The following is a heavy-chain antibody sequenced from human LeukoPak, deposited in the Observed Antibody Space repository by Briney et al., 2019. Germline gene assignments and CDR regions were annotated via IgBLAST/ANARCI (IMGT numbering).Heavy chain of an antibody. J-gene: IGHJ6*02. Sequence: SETLSLTCTVSGGSISSSSYYWGWIRQPPGKGLEWIGEINHSGSTNYNPSLKSRVTISVDTSKNQFSLKLSSVTAADTAVYYCARGPYGSGSYYNVRQRLFGMDVWGQGTTVTVSS. D-gene: IGHD3-10*01. CDR2: INHSGST. CDR1: GGSISSSSYY. CDR3: ARGPYGSGSYYNVRQRLFGMDV. V-gene: IGHV4-39*07.